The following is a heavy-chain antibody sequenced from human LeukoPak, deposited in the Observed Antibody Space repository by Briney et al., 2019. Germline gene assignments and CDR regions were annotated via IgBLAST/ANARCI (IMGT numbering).Heavy chain of an antibody. CDR3: ARGFYFSMTELYYLDL. D-gene: IGHD2-8*01. J-gene: IGHJ2*01. Sequence: GGSLRLSCAVSGLNFRSFWMSWVRQAPGKGLEWVANIRQDGSEKFYVYSVKGRFTIYRDNAKNSLYLQTNSLRAEDSAVYFCARGFYFSMTELYYLDLWGRGTLVTVSS. CDR2: IRQDGSEK. CDR1: GLNFRSFW. V-gene: IGHV3-7*04.